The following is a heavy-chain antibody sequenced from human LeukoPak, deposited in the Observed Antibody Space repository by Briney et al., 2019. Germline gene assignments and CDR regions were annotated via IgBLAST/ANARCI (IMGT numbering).Heavy chain of an antibody. V-gene: IGHV1-46*01. CDR3: ASTYYDILTGYYSFDY. J-gene: IGHJ4*02. D-gene: IGHD3-9*01. CDR1: GYIFTTFY. Sequence: ASVKVSCKASGYIFTTFYIHWVRQAPGQGLEWMGLINLNDGSTTYAQKFQGRLTMTRDMSTSTVYMELSSLRSEDTAVYYCASTYYDILTGYYSFDYWGQGTLVTVSS. CDR2: INLNDGST.